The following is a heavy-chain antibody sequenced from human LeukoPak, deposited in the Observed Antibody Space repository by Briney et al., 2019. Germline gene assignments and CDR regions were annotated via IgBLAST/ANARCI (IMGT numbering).Heavy chain of an antibody. Sequence: GGSLRLSCAASGFTFSSYAMSWVRQAPGKGLEWVTAISGSGGSTYYAGSVKGQFTISRDNSKNTLYLQMNSLRAEDTAVYYCARGMIRAARPHNWFDPWGQGTLVTVSS. CDR1: GFTFSSYA. CDR3: ARGMIRAARPHNWFDP. CDR2: ISGSGGST. D-gene: IGHD6-6*01. V-gene: IGHV3-23*01. J-gene: IGHJ5*02.